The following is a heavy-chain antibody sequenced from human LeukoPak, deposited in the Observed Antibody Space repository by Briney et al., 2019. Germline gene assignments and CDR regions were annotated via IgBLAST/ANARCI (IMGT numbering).Heavy chain of an antibody. Sequence: GGSLRLSCAASGFTFSSYAMHWVRQAPGKGLEWVAVISYDGSNKYYADSVKGRFIISRDNSKNTLHLQMNSLRAEDSAVYYCAAQWLVLGAFDIWGQGTMVTVS. CDR2: ISYDGSNK. CDR1: GFTFSSYA. CDR3: AAQWLVLGAFDI. J-gene: IGHJ3*02. D-gene: IGHD6-19*01. V-gene: IGHV3-30-3*01.